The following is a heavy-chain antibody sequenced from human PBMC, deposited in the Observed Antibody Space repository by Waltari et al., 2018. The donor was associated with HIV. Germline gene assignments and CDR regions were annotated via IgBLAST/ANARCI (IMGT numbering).Heavy chain of an antibody. CDR2: INTDGSST. CDR3: ATAPARSYSSGWIPHDD. Sequence: EVHLVESGGGLVQPGGSLRLSCAASGFTFSSYLMHWVRQAPGKGLVGVSGINTDGSSTIYADSVKCRFTVSRDNARNTVFLQMNSLRVEDTAVYYCATAPARSYSSGWIPHDDWGQGTLVTVSS. J-gene: IGHJ4*02. CDR1: GFTFSSYL. D-gene: IGHD6-19*01. V-gene: IGHV3-74*01.